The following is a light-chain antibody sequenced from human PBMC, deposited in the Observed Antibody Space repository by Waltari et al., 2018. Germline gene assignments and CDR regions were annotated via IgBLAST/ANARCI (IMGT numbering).Light chain of an antibody. Sequence: EIVMTQSPVTLSVSPGERATLSCRASQSVSTNLAWYQQKPGQAPRLLIYGASTRATGCAARISSSGSGTEFTLTISSLQSEDVAVYYCQQYKNCPPWTFGQGTKVEIK. V-gene: IGKV3-15*01. CDR2: GAS. J-gene: IGKJ1*01. CDR1: QSVSTN. CDR3: QQYKNCPPWT.